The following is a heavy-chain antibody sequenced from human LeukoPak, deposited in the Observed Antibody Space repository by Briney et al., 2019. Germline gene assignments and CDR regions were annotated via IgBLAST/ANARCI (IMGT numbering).Heavy chain of an antibody. CDR1: GGSISNYY. CDR2: IYYIGST. D-gene: IGHD3-16*02. Sequence: TSETLSLTCSVSGGSISNYYWIWIRQPPGKGLEWIVYIYYIGSTNYNPSLKIRVSISVDTSKNQFSLKLSSITAADTALYSCARAPFWGRDRWYYFDYWGQGTPVTVSS. J-gene: IGHJ4*02. V-gene: IGHV4-59*01. CDR3: ARAPFWGRDRWYYFDY.